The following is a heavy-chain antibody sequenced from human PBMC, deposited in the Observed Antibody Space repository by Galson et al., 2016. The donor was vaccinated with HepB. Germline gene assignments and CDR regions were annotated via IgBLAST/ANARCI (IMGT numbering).Heavy chain of an antibody. CDR2: ISGYSGTT. CDR1: GYSFSSYG. V-gene: IGHV1-18*04. Sequence: SVKVSCKASGYSFSSYGITWVRQAPGQGLEWMGSISGYSGTTDYAQELQGRVSMTSDTSTSTAYMELRSLTSDDTAVYYCARVRHKYYFYYMDDWGKGTTVTVSS. CDR3: ARVRHKYYFYYMDD. J-gene: IGHJ6*03. D-gene: IGHD3-16*01.